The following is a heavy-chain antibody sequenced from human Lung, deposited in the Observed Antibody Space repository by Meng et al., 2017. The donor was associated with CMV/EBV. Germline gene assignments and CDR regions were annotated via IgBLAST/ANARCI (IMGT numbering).Heavy chain of an antibody. CDR1: GFIFSNQW. Sequence: ESLKISCVASGFIFSNQWMRWVRQVPGKGLVWVSNINPDGSLTSYADFAKGRFTISRDNARNTVYLEMNSLRVEDTALYYGVRYVRWGQGVLVTVSS. CDR3: VRYVR. CDR2: INPDGSLT. V-gene: IGHV3-74*01. J-gene: IGHJ4*02. D-gene: IGHD3-16*01.